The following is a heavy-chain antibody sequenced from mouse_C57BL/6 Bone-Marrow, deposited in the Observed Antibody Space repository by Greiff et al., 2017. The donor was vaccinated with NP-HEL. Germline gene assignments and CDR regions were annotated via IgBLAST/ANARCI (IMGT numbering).Heavy chain of an antibody. J-gene: IGHJ4*01. V-gene: IGHV10-3*01. CDR2: IRSKSSNYAT. CDR1: GFTFNTYA. CDR3: VSWITTVVAPYAMDY. Sequence: EVKVVESGGGLVQPKGSLKLSCAASGFTFNTYAMHWVRQAPGKGLEWVARIRSKSSNYATYYADSVKDRFTISRDDSQSMLYLQMNNLKTEDTAMYYCVSWITTVVAPYAMDYWGQGTSVTVSS. D-gene: IGHD1-1*01.